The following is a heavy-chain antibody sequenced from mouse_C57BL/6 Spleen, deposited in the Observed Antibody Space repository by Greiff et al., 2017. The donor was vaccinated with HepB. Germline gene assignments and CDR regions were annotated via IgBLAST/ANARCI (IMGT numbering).Heavy chain of an antibody. CDR3: ARGDYGSRAYAMDY. CDR2: INPNNGGT. Sequence: EVQLQQSGPELVKPGASVKIPCKASGYTFTDYNMDWVKQSHGKSLEWIGDINPNNGGTIYNQKFKGKATLTVDKSSSTAYMELRSLTSEDTAVYYCARGDYGSRAYAMDYWGQGTSVTVSS. CDR1: GYTFTDYN. D-gene: IGHD1-1*01. V-gene: IGHV1-18*01. J-gene: IGHJ4*01.